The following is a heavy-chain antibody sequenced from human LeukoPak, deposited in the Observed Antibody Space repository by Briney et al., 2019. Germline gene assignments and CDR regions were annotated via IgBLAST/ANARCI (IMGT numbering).Heavy chain of an antibody. CDR3: ARPYYYDSRIDP. D-gene: IGHD3-22*01. Sequence: SQTLSLTCTVSGGSVSSGDYYWSWIRQPPGKGLEWIAYMYYSGSTYHDPSLKSRVTMSADTSKNQLSLKLSSVTAADTAVYYCARPYYYDSRIDPWGQGILVTVSS. CDR1: GGSVSSGDYY. J-gene: IGHJ5*02. CDR2: MYYSGST. V-gene: IGHV4-30-4*01.